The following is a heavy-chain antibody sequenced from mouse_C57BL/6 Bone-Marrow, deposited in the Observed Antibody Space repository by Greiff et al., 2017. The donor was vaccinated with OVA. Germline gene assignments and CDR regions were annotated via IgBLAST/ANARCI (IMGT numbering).Heavy chain of an antibody. V-gene: IGHV2-4*01. J-gene: IGHJ3*01. D-gene: IGHD2-1*01. Sequence: VKLMESGPGLVQPSQSLSITCTVSGFSLTSYGVHWVRQPPGKGLEWLGVIWSGGSTDYNAAFISRLSISKDNSKSQVFFKMNSLQADDTAIYYCAKNSDYGNSLFAYWGQGTLVTVSA. CDR3: AKNSDYGNSLFAY. CDR1: GFSLTSYG. CDR2: IWSGGST.